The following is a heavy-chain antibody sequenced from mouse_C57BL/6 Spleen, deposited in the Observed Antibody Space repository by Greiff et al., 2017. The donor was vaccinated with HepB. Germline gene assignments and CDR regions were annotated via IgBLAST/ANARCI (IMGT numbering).Heavy chain of an antibody. V-gene: IGHV1-64*01. J-gene: IGHJ2*01. CDR3: ARSGTTVVSNFDY. CDR1: GYTFTSYW. CDR2: IHPNSGST. Sequence: QVQLQQPGAELVKPGASVKLSCKASGYTFTSYWMHWVQQRPGQGLEWIGMIHPNSGSTNYNEKFKSKDTLTVDKSSSKDDMQLSSLTSEDSAVYYCARSGTTVVSNFDYWGQGTTLTVSS. D-gene: IGHD1-1*01.